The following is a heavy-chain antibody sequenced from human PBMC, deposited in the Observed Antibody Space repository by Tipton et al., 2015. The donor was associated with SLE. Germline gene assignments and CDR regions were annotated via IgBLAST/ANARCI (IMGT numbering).Heavy chain of an antibody. J-gene: IGHJ4*02. CDR3: ARLSPLWFGEYTEY. D-gene: IGHD3-10*01. V-gene: IGHV4-39*01. CDR1: GGSITTTPYY. CDR2: THYSGTT. Sequence: TLSLTCIVSGGSITTTPYYWGWIRQSPEKGLEWIGSTHYSGTTYYNPSLESRVTMSMDTSKNEFSLNLRSVTATDTAVYYCARLSPLWFGEYTEYWGLGTQVTVSS.